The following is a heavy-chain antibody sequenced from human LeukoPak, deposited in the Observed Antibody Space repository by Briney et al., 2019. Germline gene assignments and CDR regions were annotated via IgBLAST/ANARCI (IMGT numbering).Heavy chain of an antibody. J-gene: IGHJ4*02. V-gene: IGHV3-33*06. CDR2: IWFDGTNK. CDR3: AKDWAPSSSWLDY. D-gene: IGHD6-13*01. CDR1: GFTFSNCG. Sequence: PGRSLRLSCAAFGFTFSNCGMHWVRQAPGKGLEWVALIWFDGTNKYYADSVKGRFTISRDNSKNTLYLHMNSLRAEDTAVYYCAKDWAPSSSWLDYWGQGTLVTVSS.